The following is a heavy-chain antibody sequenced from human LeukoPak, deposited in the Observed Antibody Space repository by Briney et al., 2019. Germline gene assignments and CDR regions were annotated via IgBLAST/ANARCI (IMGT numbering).Heavy chain of an antibody. CDR2: IKSDGSGT. V-gene: IGHV3-74*01. D-gene: IGHD3-10*01. CDR1: GFTFSSYW. Sequence: PGGSLRLSCAASGFTFSSYWMHWVRQAPGKGPVWVAHIKSDGSGTSYADSVKGRFTISRDNAKNALYLQMNSLRAEDTAVYYCISGSNHNDYWGQGPLVTVSS. CDR3: ISGSNHNDY. J-gene: IGHJ4*02.